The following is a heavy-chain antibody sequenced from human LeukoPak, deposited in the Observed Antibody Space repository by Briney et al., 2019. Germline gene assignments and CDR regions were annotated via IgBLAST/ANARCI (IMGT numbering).Heavy chain of an antibody. CDR1: GFTFDDYA. Sequence: GGSLRLSCAASGFTFDDYAMHWVRQAPGKGLEWVSGISWNSGSIGYADSVKGRFTISTDNAKNSLYLQMNSLSAEDTALYYCAKDSGYSGYDGGGFDYWGQGTLVTVSS. D-gene: IGHD5-12*01. J-gene: IGHJ4*02. V-gene: IGHV3-9*01. CDR2: ISWNSGSI. CDR3: AKDSGYSGYDGGGFDY.